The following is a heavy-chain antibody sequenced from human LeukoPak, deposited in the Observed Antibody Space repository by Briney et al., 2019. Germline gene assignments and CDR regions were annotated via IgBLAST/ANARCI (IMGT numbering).Heavy chain of an antibody. Sequence: PSETLCLTCTVSGGSISSYYWSWIRQPPGKGLEWIGYIYYSGSTNYNPSLKSRVTISVDTSKNQFSLKLSSVTAADTAVYYCASSSGWYYFDYWGQGTLVTVSS. CDR1: GGSISSYY. V-gene: IGHV4-59*01. D-gene: IGHD6-19*01. CDR2: IYYSGST. CDR3: ASSSGWYYFDY. J-gene: IGHJ4*02.